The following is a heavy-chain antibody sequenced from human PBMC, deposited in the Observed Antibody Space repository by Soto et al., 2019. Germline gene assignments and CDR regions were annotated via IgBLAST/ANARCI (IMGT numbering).Heavy chain of an antibody. CDR2: ISDTGGSA. CDR3: AKDRLQLWFFSYFDY. Sequence: GGSLRLSCAASGFTFSNYAMNWVRQAPGKGLEWVSAISDTGGSAYYADSVKGRFSISRDNSKNTLYLQMDSLRADDTAVYYCAKDRLQLWFFSYFDYWGQGTLVTVSS. D-gene: IGHD5-18*01. J-gene: IGHJ4*02. V-gene: IGHV3-23*01. CDR1: GFTFSNYA.